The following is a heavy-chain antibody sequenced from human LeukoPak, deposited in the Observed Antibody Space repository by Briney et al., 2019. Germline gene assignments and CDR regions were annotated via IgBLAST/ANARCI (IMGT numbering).Heavy chain of an antibody. CDR3: ARGYCSGGSCYHEFDY. J-gene: IGHJ4*02. CDR2: IYPGDSDT. CDR1: GYSFTSYW. Sequence: GESLKISCKGPGYSFTSYWIGWVRQMPGKGLEWMGIIYPGDSDTRYSPSFQGQVTISADKSISTAYLQWSSLKASDTAMYYCARGYCSGGSCYHEFDYWGQGTLVTVSS. D-gene: IGHD2-15*01. V-gene: IGHV5-51*01.